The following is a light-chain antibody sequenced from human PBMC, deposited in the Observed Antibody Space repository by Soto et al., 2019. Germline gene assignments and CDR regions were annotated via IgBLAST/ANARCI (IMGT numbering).Light chain of an antibody. J-gene: IGKJ2*01. Sequence: ENVLTQSPGTLSLSPGERVTLSCRASQTVTNSFFAWYQQKPGQPPRLLIHGISSRATGIPDRFSGSGSGTDFTLTISRLEPEDFVVYYCQQYSTLPHTFGRGTKLEV. CDR3: QQYSTLPHT. V-gene: IGKV3-20*01. CDR1: QTVTNSF. CDR2: GIS.